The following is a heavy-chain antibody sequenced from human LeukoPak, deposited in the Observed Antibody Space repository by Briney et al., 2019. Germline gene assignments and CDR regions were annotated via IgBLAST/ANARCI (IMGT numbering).Heavy chain of an antibody. D-gene: IGHD4/OR15-4a*01. CDR2: IYYTGST. CDR3: AREGSYVSNYAFDI. CDR1: GGSFSSYH. V-gene: IGHV4-59*12. J-gene: IGHJ3*02. Sequence: SETLSLTCTVSGGSFSSYHWNWIRQPPGKGLEWIGYIYYTGSTNYNPSLKSRVTISLDTSKNQFSLKLSSVTAADTAVYYCAREGSYVSNYAFDIWGQGTMVTVSS.